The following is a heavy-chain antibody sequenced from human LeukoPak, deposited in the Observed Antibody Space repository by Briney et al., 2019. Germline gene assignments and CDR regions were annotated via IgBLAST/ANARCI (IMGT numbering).Heavy chain of an antibody. CDR1: GLSFSSYA. J-gene: IGHJ6*03. CDR3: ASRQTTIFYMDV. Sequence: GGSLRLSCAASGLSFSSYAMTWVRQAPGEGLEWVSSISGSGGSTYYADSVKGRLTISRDNSKNTLYLQMNSLRAEDTALYYCASRQTTIFYMDVWGKGTTVTVSS. V-gene: IGHV3-23*01. D-gene: IGHD3-3*01. CDR2: ISGSGGST.